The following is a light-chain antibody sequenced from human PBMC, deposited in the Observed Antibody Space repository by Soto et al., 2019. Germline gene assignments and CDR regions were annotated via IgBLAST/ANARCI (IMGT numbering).Light chain of an antibody. V-gene: IGLV2-14*01. Sequence: QSALTQPASVSGSPGQSITISCTGTSSDVGAYNYVSWYQRHPDKAPKVMIFEVSNRPSGVSDRFSGSKSGNTASLTISGLQAEDEADYFCSSYTSISPHVLFGGGTQLTVL. CDR1: SSDVGAYNY. CDR2: EVS. CDR3: SSYTSISPHVL. J-gene: IGLJ2*01.